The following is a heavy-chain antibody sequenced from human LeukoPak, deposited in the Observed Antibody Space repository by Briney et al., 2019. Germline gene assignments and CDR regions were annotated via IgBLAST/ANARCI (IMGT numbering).Heavy chain of an antibody. CDR1: GFTFSSYG. D-gene: IGHD3-10*01. J-gene: IGHJ3*02. V-gene: IGHV3-33*01. CDR3: ARVHWGNYYLNAFDM. Sequence: GRSLRLSCAASGFTFSSYGMHWVRQAPGKGLEWVAVTWYDGSNKYYADSVKGRFTISRDNPTNTLYLQMNSLRVEDTAVYYCARVHWGNYYLNAFDMWGQGTMVTVSS. CDR2: TWYDGSNK.